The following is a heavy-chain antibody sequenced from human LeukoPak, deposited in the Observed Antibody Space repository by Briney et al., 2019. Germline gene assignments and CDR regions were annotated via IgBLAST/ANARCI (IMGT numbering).Heavy chain of an antibody. CDR3: ARDTSLRRGVD. J-gene: IGHJ4*02. V-gene: IGHV4-59*01. Sequence: SETLSLTCTVSGGSISSYYWRWIRQPPGKGLEWIGYIYYSGSTNYNPSLKSRVTISVDTSKNQFSLKLSSVTAADTAVYYCARDTSLRRGVDWGQGTLVTVSS. CDR1: GGSISSYY. D-gene: IGHD3-10*01. CDR2: IYYSGST.